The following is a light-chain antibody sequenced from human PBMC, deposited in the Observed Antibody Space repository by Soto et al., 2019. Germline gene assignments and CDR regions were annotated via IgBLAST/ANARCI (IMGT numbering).Light chain of an antibody. V-gene: IGLV1-40*01. J-gene: IGLJ3*02. CDR3: QSYDSSLSGSV. CDR1: SSNIGENYD. Sequence: QSVLTQPPSVSGAPGPRVTISCTGSSSNIGENYDVHWYQQLPGTAPKLLIYANSNRPSGVPDRFSGSKSGTSASLAITGLQAEDEADYYCQSYDSSLSGSVFGGGTKLTVL. CDR2: ANS.